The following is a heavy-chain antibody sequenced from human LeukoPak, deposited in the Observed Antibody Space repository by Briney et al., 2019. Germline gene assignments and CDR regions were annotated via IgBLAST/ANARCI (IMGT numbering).Heavy chain of an antibody. CDR2: IYHSGTT. V-gene: IGHV4-30-2*05. J-gene: IGHJ4*02. CDR1: GVAISRGGYA. CDR3: ARSEINDYMNY. Sequence: SETLSLTCAVSGVAISRGGYAWNWIRQPPGKGLEWIAYIYHSGTTYYDPSLKSRATISVDTSKNQFSLKMTSVTAADTAFYFCARSEINDYMNYWGQGMPVTVSS. D-gene: IGHD4-11*01.